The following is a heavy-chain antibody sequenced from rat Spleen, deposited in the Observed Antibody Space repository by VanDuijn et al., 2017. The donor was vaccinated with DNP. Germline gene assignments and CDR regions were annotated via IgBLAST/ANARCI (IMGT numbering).Heavy chain of an antibody. CDR1: GYSITSNFR. J-gene: IGHJ3*01. CDR3: AVQLGVFDY. CDR2: INSAGST. D-gene: IGHD5-1*01. Sequence: EVQLQESGPGLVKPSQSLSLTCSVTGYSITSNFRWSWIRKFPGNTLEWMGYINSAGSTDYNPSLKSRISITRDTSKNQFFLQVNSVTTEDTATYYCAVQLGVFDYWGQGTLVTVSS. V-gene: IGHV3-3*01.